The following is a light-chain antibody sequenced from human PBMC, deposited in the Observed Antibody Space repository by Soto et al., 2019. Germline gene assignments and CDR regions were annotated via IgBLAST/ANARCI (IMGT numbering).Light chain of an antibody. CDR3: QQRSNWPPYT. CDR1: QSVSSY. Sequence: EIVLTQSPATLSLSPGERATLSCRASQSVSSYLAWYQQKPGQAPRLLIYDASNWATGIPARFSGSGSGTDFTLTIISLEPEDFAVYYCQQRSNWPPYTFGQGTKLEIK. CDR2: DAS. V-gene: IGKV3-11*01. J-gene: IGKJ2*01.